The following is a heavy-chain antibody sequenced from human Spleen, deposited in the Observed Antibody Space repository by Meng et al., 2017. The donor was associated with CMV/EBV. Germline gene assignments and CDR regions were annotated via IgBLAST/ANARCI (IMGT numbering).Heavy chain of an antibody. CDR2: IYYSGST. CDR1: GGSISSNSHY. Sequence: SETLSLTCAVSGGSISSNSHYWGWIRQPPGKGLEWIGNIYYSGSTYYNPSLKSRVTISVDTSKNQFSLKLPSVTVADTAIYYCARLPATGNTRGWFRPGAAVDVWGQGTMVTVSS. D-gene: IGHD6-19*01. J-gene: IGHJ3*01. CDR3: ARLPATGNTRGWFRPGAAVDV. V-gene: IGHV4-39*07.